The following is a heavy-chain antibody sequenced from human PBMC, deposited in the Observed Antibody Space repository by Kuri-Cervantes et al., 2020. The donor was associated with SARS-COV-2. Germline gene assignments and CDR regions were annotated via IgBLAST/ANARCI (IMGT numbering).Heavy chain of an antibody. CDR2: IYTSGST. Sequence: SETLSLTCTVSGHSISSGYHWGWIRQPAGEGLEYIGRIYTSGSTDYNSSLKSRVTISIDTSQSRFSLHLTSVTAADTAVYFCARVSSVPAQLSYSRYYYIDVWGKGTTVTVSS. V-gene: IGHV4-61*02. CDR3: ARVSSVPAQLSYSRYYYIDV. CDR1: GHSISSGYH. J-gene: IGHJ6*03. D-gene: IGHD2-15*01.